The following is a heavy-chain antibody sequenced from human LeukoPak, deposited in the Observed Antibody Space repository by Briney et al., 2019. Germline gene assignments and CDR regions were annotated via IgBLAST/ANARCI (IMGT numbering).Heavy chain of an antibody. CDR3: ARGRWGIAAAGSFDY. D-gene: IGHD6-13*01. CDR1: GGSISSSSYY. J-gene: IGHJ4*02. CDR2: INHSGST. V-gene: IGHV4-39*07. Sequence: PSETLSLTCTVSGGSISSSSYYWGWIRQPPGKGLEWIGEINHSGSTNYNPSLKSRVTISVDTSKNQFSLKLSSVTAADTAVYYCARGRWGIAAAGSFDYWGQGTLVTVSS.